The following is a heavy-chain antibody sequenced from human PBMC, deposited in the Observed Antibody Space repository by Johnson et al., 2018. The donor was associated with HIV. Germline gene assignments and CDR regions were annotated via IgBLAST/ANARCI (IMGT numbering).Heavy chain of an antibody. Sequence: VQLVESGGALVQPGRSLRLSCVASGFTFEDYAMYWVRQAPGKGLEWVSGLSWNSGSIGYADSVKGRFTISRDNAKNTLDLPMKSLRAEDTACYFCATPDPTFRPGAFGLWGQGTMVTVFS. D-gene: IGHD1-14*01. J-gene: IGHJ3*01. CDR2: LSWNSGSI. CDR3: ATPDPTFRPGAFGL. V-gene: IGHV3-9*01. CDR1: GFTFEDYA.